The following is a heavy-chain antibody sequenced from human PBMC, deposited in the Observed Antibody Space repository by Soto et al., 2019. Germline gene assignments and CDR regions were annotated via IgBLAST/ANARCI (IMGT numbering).Heavy chain of an antibody. J-gene: IGHJ4*02. CDR2: IYYSGST. Sequence: SETLSLTCTVSGGSISSGGYYWSWIRQHPGKGLEWIGYIYYSGSTYYNPSLKSRVTISVDTSKNQFSLKLSSVTAADTAVYYCARALSNTGTLESRVFDYWGQGTLVTVSS. D-gene: IGHD3-3*01. CDR1: GGSISSGGYY. V-gene: IGHV4-31*03. CDR3: ARALSNTGTLESRVFDY.